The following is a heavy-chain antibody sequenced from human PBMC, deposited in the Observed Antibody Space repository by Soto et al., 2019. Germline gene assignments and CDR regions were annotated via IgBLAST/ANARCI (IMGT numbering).Heavy chain of an antibody. CDR1: GYTFSGSW. D-gene: IGHD1-7*01. Sequence: GESLKISCKGSGYTFSGSWIGWVRQMPGQGLEWMGIIYPGDSDTRYSPSFRGQVSISADKSANVAYLQWISLKASDTAVYYCARAPTGTTNPYHLDYWGQGTLVTVSS. CDR3: ARAPTGTTNPYHLDY. CDR2: IYPGDSDT. V-gene: IGHV5-51*01. J-gene: IGHJ4*02.